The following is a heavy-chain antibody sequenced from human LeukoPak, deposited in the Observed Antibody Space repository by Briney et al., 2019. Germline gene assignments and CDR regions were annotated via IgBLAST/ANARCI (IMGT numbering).Heavy chain of an antibody. CDR3: ARLRYYARWGFDY. V-gene: IGHV4-34*01. Sequence: TSETLSLTCTVSGGSISSYYWSWIRQPPGKGLEWIGEINHSGSTNYNPSLKSRVTISVDTSKNQFSLKLSSVTAADTAVYYCARLRYYARWGFDYWGREPWSPSPQ. J-gene: IGHJ4*02. CDR2: INHSGST. D-gene: IGHD3-10*01. CDR1: GGSISSYY.